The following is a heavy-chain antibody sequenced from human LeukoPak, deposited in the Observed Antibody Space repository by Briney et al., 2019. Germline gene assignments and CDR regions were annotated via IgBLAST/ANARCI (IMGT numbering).Heavy chain of an antibody. J-gene: IGHJ1*01. D-gene: IGHD4-17*01. CDR3: ATYFFSNGDKQEYFQH. V-gene: IGHV3-7*01. CDR1: GFTFSSYW. CDR2: IKQDGSEK. Sequence: GGSLRLSCAASGFTFSSYWMSWVRQAPGKGLERVANIKQDGSEKYYVDYVKGRFTISRDNAKNSLYLQMNSLRAEDTAVYYCATYFFSNGDKQEYFQHWGQGTLVTVSS.